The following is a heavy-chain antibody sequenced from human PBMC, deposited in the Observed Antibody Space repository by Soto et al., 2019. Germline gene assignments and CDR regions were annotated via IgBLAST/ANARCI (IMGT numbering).Heavy chain of an antibody. Sequence: ASVKVSCKASGYTFLSYGISGVRPAPGRGLEWMGWISAYNGNTNYAEKLQGRVTMTTDTSTSTAYMELRSLRADDSAVYYFAREYSSGWPPFDYWGQGTLVTVSS. D-gene: IGHD6-19*01. CDR2: ISAYNGNT. CDR3: AREYSSGWPPFDY. V-gene: IGHV1-18*01. CDR1: GYTFLSYG. J-gene: IGHJ4*02.